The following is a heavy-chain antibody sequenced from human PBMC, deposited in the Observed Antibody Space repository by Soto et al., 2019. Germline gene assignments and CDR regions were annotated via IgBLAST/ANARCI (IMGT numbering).Heavy chain of an antibody. J-gene: IGHJ4*02. CDR2: ISWNSGSI. CDR1: GFTFDDYA. Sequence: EVQLVESGGGLAQPGRSLRLSCAASGFTFDDYAMHWVRQAPGKGLEWVSGISWNSGSIGYADSVKGRFTISRDNAKKSLYLQMNSLPAEDTALYSCASGRGYDILTGYDPAFDYWGQGTLVTVSS. CDR3: ASGRGYDILTGYDPAFDY. V-gene: IGHV3-9*01. D-gene: IGHD3-9*01.